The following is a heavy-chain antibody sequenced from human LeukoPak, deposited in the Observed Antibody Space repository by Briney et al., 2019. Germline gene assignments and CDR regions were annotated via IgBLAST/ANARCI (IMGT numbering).Heavy chain of an antibody. CDR1: GYTFTSYG. J-gene: IGHJ4*02. Sequence: ASVKVSCKASGYTFTSYGISWVRQAPGQGLEWMGGIIPIFGTANYAQKFQGRVTITADESTSTAYMELSSLRSEDTAVYYCARSADWLPDYWGQGTLVTVSS. CDR2: IIPIFGTA. D-gene: IGHD3-9*01. CDR3: ARSADWLPDY. V-gene: IGHV1-69*13.